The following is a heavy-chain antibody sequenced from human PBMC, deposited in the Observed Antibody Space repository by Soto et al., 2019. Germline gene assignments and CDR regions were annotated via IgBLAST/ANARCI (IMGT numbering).Heavy chain of an antibody. D-gene: IGHD3-10*01. CDR3: ARDPPPGGSGPNAFDI. Sequence: GASVKVSCKASGYTFTSYGISWVRQAPGQGLEWMGWISAYNGNTNYAQKLQGRVTMTTDTSTSTAYMELRSLRSDDTAVYYCARDPPPGGSGPNAFDIWGQGTMVTVSS. CDR2: ISAYNGNT. V-gene: IGHV1-18*04. J-gene: IGHJ3*02. CDR1: GYTFTSYG.